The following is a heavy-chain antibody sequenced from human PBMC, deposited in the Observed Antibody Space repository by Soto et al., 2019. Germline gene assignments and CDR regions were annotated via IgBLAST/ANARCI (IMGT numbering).Heavy chain of an antibody. V-gene: IGHV4-31*03. J-gene: IGHJ4*02. CDR1: GGSISSGGYY. Sequence: QVQLQESGPGLVKPSQTLSLTCTVSGGSISSGGYYWSWIRQHPGKGLEWIGYIYYSGGTYYNPSLKSRVTISVDTSKNQCSLKLSSVTAADTAVYYCARADYSSSWPVVDYWGQGTLVTVSS. CDR2: IYYSGGT. D-gene: IGHD6-13*01. CDR3: ARADYSSSWPVVDY.